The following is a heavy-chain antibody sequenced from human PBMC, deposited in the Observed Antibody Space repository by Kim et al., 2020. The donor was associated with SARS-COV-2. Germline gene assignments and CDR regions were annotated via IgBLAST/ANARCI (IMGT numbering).Heavy chain of an antibody. CDR1: GYSFTSYW. CDR3: ARLGWYCSSTSCYPGNWFDP. J-gene: IGHJ5*02. V-gene: IGHV5-51*01. CDR2: IYPGDSDT. Sequence: GESLKISCKGSGYSFTSYWIGWVRQMPGKGLEWMGIIYPGDSDTRYSPSFQGQVTISADKSISTAYLQWSSLKASDTAMYYCARLGWYCSSTSCYPGNWFDPWGQGTLVTVSS. D-gene: IGHD2-2*01.